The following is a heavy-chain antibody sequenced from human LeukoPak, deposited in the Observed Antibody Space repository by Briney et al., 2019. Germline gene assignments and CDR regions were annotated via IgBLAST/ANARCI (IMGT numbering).Heavy chain of an antibody. Sequence: PSETLSLTCAVYGGSFSGYYWSWIRQPPGKGLEWIGEINHSGSTNYNPSLKSRVTISVDTSKNQFSLKLSSVTAADTAVYYCVRSLDIVATITADWFDPWGQGTLVTVSS. CDR2: INHSGST. CDR1: GGSFSGYY. J-gene: IGHJ5*02. D-gene: IGHD5-12*01. CDR3: VRSLDIVATITADWFDP. V-gene: IGHV4-34*01.